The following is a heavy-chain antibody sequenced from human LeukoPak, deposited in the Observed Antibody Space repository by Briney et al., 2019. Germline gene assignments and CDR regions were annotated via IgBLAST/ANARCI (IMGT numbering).Heavy chain of an antibody. CDR3: ARDQAYRYDSSDNWFDAFDI. CDR2: IYTSGST. D-gene: IGHD3-22*01. Sequence: SETLSLTXTVSGGSISSYYWSWIGQPAGKGLEWIGRIYTSGSTNYNPSLKSRVTMSVDTSKNQFSLKLSSVTAADTAVYYCARDQAYRYDSSDNWFDAFDIWGQGTMVTVSS. CDR1: GGSISSYY. V-gene: IGHV4-4*07. J-gene: IGHJ3*02.